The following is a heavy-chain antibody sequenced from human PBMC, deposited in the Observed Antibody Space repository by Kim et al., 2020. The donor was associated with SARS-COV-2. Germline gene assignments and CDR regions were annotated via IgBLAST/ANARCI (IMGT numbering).Heavy chain of an antibody. Sequence: STYYADSVKGRFTISRDNSKNTRYLTMNSLRAEDTAVYYCARSGDALFQHWGQGTLVTVSS. CDR2: ST. V-gene: IGHV3-53*01. D-gene: IGHD2-21*01. J-gene: IGHJ1*01. CDR3: ARSGDALFQH.